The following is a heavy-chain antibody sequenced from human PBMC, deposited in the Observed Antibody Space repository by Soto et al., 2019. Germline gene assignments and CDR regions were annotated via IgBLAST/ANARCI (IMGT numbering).Heavy chain of an antibody. D-gene: IGHD2-2*01. CDR1: GGTFSSYT. J-gene: IGHJ4*02. CDR2: IIPILGIA. CDR3: ARVSHSGYCSSTSCYATNDY. V-gene: IGHV1-69*02. Sequence: ASVKVSCKASGGTFSSYTISWVRQAPGQGLEWMGRIIPILGIANYAQKFQGRVTITADKSTSTAYMELSSLRSEDTAVYYCARVSHSGYCSSTSCYATNDYWGQGTLVTVSS.